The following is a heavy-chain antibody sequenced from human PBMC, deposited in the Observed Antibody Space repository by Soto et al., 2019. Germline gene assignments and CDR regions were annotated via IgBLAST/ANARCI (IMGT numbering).Heavy chain of an antibody. J-gene: IGHJ4*02. CDR3: ARAFGSTMPSLI. CDR1: GGPISSYY. V-gene: IGHV4-59*01. CDR2: IYYTGST. D-gene: IGHD2-2*01. Sequence: KPSETLSLTCTVSGGPISSYYWTWIRQPPGKGLEWIGYIYYTGSTNYNPSLKSRVTISVDTSKNQFSLKLRSVTAADTAVYYCARAFGSTMPSLIWGQGTLVTVSS.